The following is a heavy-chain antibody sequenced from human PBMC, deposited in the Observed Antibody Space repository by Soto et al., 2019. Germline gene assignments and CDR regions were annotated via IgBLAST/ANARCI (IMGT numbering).Heavy chain of an antibody. Sequence: SVKVSCKASGGTFSSYTISWVRQAPGQGLEWMGRIIPILGIANYAQKFQGRVTVTADKSTSTAYMELSSLRSEDTAVYYCASLKLEVASFDIWGPGTMVTVSS. CDR1: GGTFSSYT. J-gene: IGHJ3*02. CDR3: ASLKLEVASFDI. CDR2: IIPILGIA. V-gene: IGHV1-69*02. D-gene: IGHD1-1*01.